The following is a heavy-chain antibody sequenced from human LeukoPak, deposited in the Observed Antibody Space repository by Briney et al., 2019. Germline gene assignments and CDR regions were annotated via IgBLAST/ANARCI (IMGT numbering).Heavy chain of an antibody. Sequence: SGALSLTCTVSGGSISSYYWSWIRQPPGKGLEWIGYIYYSGSTNYNPSLKSRVTISVDTSKNQFSLKLSSVTAADTAVYYCARHAAYSSSYYFDYWGQGTLVTVSS. V-gene: IGHV4-59*08. CDR1: GGSISSYY. CDR3: ARHAAYSSSYYFDY. D-gene: IGHD6-19*01. CDR2: IYYSGST. J-gene: IGHJ4*02.